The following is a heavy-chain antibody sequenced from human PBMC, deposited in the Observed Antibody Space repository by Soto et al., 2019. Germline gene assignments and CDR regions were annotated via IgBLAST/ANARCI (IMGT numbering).Heavy chain of an antibody. V-gene: IGHV3-23*01. J-gene: IGHJ4*02. D-gene: IGHD1-1*01. Sequence: EVQLLESGGGLVQPGGSLRLSCVASGFTFGSYAMSWVRQAPGKGLEWVSAIIGSGGNSYYADSVKGRFTISRDNDKNTLYLHVKSMRAEDTDVYVCVKEGTGLTSAVFDYWGQGTLVTVSS. CDR2: IIGSGGNS. CDR1: GFTFGSYA. CDR3: VKEGTGLTSAVFDY.